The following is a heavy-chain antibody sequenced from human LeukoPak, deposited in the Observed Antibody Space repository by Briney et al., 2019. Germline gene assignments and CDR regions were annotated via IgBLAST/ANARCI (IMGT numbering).Heavy chain of an antibody. J-gene: IGHJ4*02. Sequence: ASVKVSCKASGYAFPNYGISWVRQAPGQGLEWLGWISAYNGNTKFAQKFQGRVTMTTDTSTSTAYMELRSLRSDDTAVYYCARDWGYYDSSGYIDYWGQGTLVTVSS. CDR2: ISAYNGNT. D-gene: IGHD3-22*01. V-gene: IGHV1-18*01. CDR3: ARDWGYYDSSGYIDY. CDR1: GYAFPNYG.